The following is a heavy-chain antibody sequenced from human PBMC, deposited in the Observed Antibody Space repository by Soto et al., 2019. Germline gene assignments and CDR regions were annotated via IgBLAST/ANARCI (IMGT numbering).Heavy chain of an antibody. CDR3: ASELIQDHYSYAMDV. CDR1: GFTFNNYA. D-gene: IGHD5-18*01. V-gene: IGHV3-30*03. CDR2: ISYDGSNK. J-gene: IGHJ6*04. Sequence: EGSLRLSCAASGFTFNNYAIHWVRQAPGKGLEWVAVISYDGSNKYYADSVKGRFTISRDNTLYLQMNSLRAEDTAVYYCASELIQDHYSYAMDVWGKGTSVTVSS.